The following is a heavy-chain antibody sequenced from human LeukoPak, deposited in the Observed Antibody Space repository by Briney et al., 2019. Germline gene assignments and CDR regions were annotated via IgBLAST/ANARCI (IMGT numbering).Heavy chain of an antibody. V-gene: IGHV4-4*02. D-gene: IGHD3-10*01. J-gene: IGHJ4*02. Sequence: PSETLSLTCAVSGGSISSSNWWSWVRQPPGKGLEWIGEIYHSGSTNYNPSLKSRVTISVDKSKNQFSLKLSSVTAADTAVYYCARDRLWFGEFGGFDYWGQGTLVTVSS. CDR3: ARDRLWFGEFGGFDY. CDR2: IYHSGST. CDR1: GGSISSSNW.